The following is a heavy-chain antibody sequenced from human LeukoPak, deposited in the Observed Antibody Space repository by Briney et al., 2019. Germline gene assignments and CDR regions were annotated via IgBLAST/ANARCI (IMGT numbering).Heavy chain of an antibody. V-gene: IGHV3-7*01. D-gene: IGHD3-10*01. Sequence: GGSLRLSCAASGFIFGTYWMSWVRQAPGKGLEWVANIKEDGTESHYVDSVKGRFTISRDNAENSLYLQMNSPRAEDTAVYFYAKAGLLWFGESWMDVWGQGTTVTVSS. CDR3: AKAGLLWFGESWMDV. CDR1: GFIFGTYW. CDR2: IKEDGTES. J-gene: IGHJ6*02.